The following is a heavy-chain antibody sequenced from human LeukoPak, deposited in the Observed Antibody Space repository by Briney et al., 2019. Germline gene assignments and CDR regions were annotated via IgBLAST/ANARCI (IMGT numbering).Heavy chain of an antibody. CDR1: GYTFTGYY. CDR3: AXXXGSYGDFDY. D-gene: IGHD1-26*01. CDR2: ISAYNGNT. J-gene: IGHJ4*02. Sequence: GASVKVSCKASGYTFTGYYMHWVRQAPGQGLEWMGWISAYNGNTNYAQKLQGRVTMTTDTSTSTAYTELRSLRSDDTAVYYCAXXXGSYGDFDYWGQGTLVTVSS. V-gene: IGHV1-18*04.